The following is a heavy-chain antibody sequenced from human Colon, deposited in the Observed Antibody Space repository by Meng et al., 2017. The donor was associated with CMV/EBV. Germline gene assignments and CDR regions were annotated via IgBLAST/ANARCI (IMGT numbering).Heavy chain of an antibody. CDR2: VSHDGKNK. Sequence: GGSLRLSCAASGFSFNAFPIHWVRQAPGKGLEWVAIVSHDGKNKNYAESVKGRFTISRDNSQNTVNLHMNSLRVEDTAVYYCARDYEDYDSSGSLFDYWGQGTLVTVSS. D-gene: IGHD3-22*01. V-gene: IGHV3-30*04. J-gene: IGHJ4*02. CDR3: ARDYEDYDSSGSLFDY. CDR1: GFSFNAFP.